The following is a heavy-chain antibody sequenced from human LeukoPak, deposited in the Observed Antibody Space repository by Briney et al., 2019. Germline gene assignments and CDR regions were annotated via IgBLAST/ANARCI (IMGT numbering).Heavy chain of an antibody. CDR1: GGSISSYY. D-gene: IGHD5-24*01. Sequence: SETLSLTCTVSGGSISSYYWSWIRQPPGKGLEWIGYICYSGSTNYNPSLKSRVTISVDTSKNQFSLKLSSVTAADTAVYYCARERRWLQLGAFDIWGQGTMVTVSS. CDR3: ARERRWLQLGAFDI. CDR2: ICYSGST. J-gene: IGHJ3*02. V-gene: IGHV4-59*01.